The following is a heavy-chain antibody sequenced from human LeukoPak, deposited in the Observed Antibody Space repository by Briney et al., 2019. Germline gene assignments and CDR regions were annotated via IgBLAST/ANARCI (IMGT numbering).Heavy chain of an antibody. CDR2: INPHRGGT. Sequence: SSVTVSCKASVYTFTCYYMHWVRHAPGQELEWMGWINPHRGGTNNAQKFQGRVTMTRDTSISTAYMELSRLRSDDTAVYYCAGGVTTCDYWGQGTLVTVSS. D-gene: IGHD4-17*01. CDR3: AGGVTTCDY. J-gene: IGHJ4*02. CDR1: VYTFTCYY. V-gene: IGHV1-2*02.